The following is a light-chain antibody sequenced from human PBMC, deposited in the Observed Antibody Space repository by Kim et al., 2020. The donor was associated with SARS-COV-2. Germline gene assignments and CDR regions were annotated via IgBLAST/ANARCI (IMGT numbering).Light chain of an antibody. CDR1: SLRSYY. V-gene: IGLV3-19*01. Sequence: SSELTRDPAVSVALGQTVRITCQGDSLRSYYATWYQQKPGQAPILLIYGKNNRPSGIPDRFSGSSSGNTASLTITGTQAGDEADYYCNSRDTNDIVLFGGGTKLTVL. CDR3: NSRDTNDIVL. J-gene: IGLJ2*01. CDR2: GKN.